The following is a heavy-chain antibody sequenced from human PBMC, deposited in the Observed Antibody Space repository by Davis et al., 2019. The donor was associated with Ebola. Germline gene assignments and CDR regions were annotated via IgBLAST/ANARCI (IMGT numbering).Heavy chain of an antibody. D-gene: IGHD2-15*01. CDR1: GGSISSSSYY. Sequence: SETLSLTCTVSGGSISSSSYYWGWIRQPPGKGLEWIGSIYTSGSTNYNPSLKSRVTMSVDTSKNQFSLKLSSVTAADTAVYYCGHTACSAASCYTPIDYWGQGTLVTVSS. J-gene: IGHJ4*02. CDR2: IYTSGST. V-gene: IGHV4-39*07. CDR3: GHTACSAASCYTPIDY.